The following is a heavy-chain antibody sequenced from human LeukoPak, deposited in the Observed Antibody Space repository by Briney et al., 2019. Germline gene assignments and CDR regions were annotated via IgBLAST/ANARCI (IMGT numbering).Heavy chain of an antibody. CDR1: GFTFSNPW. Sequence: PGGSLRLSCAASGFTFSNPWMSWVRQAPGKGLEWVGRIRSKTDGGTADYAAPVKDRIIISRDDSKNTLYLQMNSLKNEDTAVYYCTTGTYWGQGTMLTVSS. V-gene: IGHV3-15*01. CDR3: TTGTY. CDR2: IRSKTDGGTA. J-gene: IGHJ4*02.